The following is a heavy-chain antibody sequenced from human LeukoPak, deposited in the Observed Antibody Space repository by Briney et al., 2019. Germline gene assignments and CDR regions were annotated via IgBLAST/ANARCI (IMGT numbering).Heavy chain of an antibody. CDR3: ARDHGIAVAGTDFDY. V-gene: IGHV1-2*02. CDR2: INPNSGGT. J-gene: IGHJ4*02. Sequence: GASVKVSCKASGYTFTGYYIYWVRQAPGQGLEWMGWINPNSGGTNYAQKLQGRVTMTTDTSTSTAYMELRSLRSDDTAVYYCARDHGIAVAGTDFDYWGQGTLVTVSS. D-gene: IGHD6-19*01. CDR1: GYTFTGYY.